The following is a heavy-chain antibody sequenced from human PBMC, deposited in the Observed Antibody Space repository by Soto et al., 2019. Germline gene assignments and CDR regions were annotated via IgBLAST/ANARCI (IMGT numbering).Heavy chain of an antibody. CDR2: IYWDDDK. CDR3: AHRRSPYCSGGSCRGRDFDY. D-gene: IGHD2-15*01. Sequence: SGPTLVKPTQTLKLTCTFSGFSLSTSGVGVGWIRQPPGKALEWLALIYWDDDKRYSPSLKSRLTITKDTSKNQVVLTMTNMDPVDTATYYCAHRRSPYCSGGSCRGRDFDYWGQGTLVTVSS. CDR1: GFSLSTSGVG. J-gene: IGHJ4*02. V-gene: IGHV2-5*02.